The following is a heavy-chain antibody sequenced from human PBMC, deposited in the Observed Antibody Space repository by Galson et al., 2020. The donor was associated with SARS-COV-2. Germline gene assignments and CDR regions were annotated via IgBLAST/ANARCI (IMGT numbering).Heavy chain of an antibody. J-gene: IGHJ4*02. Sequence: SETLSLTCAVYGGSFSGYYWSWTRQPPGKGLESIGEINHSGSTNYNPSLKSRVTISVDTSKNQFSLKLSSVTAADTAVYYCARDSGSSGVDYWGQGTLVTVSS. CDR3: ARDSGSSGVDY. CDR2: INHSGST. CDR1: GGSFSGYY. D-gene: IGHD1-26*01. V-gene: IGHV4-34*01.